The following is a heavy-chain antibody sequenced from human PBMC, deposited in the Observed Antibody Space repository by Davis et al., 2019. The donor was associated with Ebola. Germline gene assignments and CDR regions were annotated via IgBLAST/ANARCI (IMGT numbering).Heavy chain of an antibody. J-gene: IGHJ6*04. V-gene: IGHV1-8*01. CDR3: AREVVVVVAATPSGYYYYGMDV. CDR1: GYTFISYD. CDR2: MNPNSGNT. Sequence: ASVKVSCKASGYTFISYDINWVRQATGQGLEWMGWMNPNSGNTGYAQKFQGRVTMTRNTSISTAYMELSSLRSEDTAVYYCAREVVVVVAATPSGYYYYGMDVWGKGTTVTVSS. D-gene: IGHD2-15*01.